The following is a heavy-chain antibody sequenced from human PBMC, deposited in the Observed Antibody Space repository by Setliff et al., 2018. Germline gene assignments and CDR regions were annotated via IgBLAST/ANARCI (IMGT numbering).Heavy chain of an antibody. J-gene: IGHJ3*02. CDR2: INHSGST. CDR1: GGSFSGYY. V-gene: IGHV4-34*01. Sequence: SETLSLTCAVYGGSFSGYYWSWIRQPPGKGLEWIGEINHSGSTNDNPSLKSRVTMSVDTSKNQFSLKLSSVTAVDTAMYYCARGLSYYDSSGYLLAPYGFDIWGQGTMVTVSS. D-gene: IGHD3-22*01. CDR3: ARGLSYYDSSGYLLAPYGFDI.